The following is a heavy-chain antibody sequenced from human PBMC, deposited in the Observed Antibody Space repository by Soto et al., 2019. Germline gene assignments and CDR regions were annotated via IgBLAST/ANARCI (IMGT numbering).Heavy chain of an antibody. CDR2: INAGNGNT. V-gene: IGHV1-3*01. J-gene: IGHJ5*02. CDR3: ARDRRDFRSGYYKFSGWFDP. D-gene: IGHD3-3*01. CDR1: GYTFTSYA. Sequence: GASVKVSCKASGYTFTSYAMHWVRQAPGQRLEWMGWINAGNGNTKYSQKFQGRVTITRDTSASTAYMELSSLRSEDTAVYYCARDRRDFRSGYYKFSGWFDPWGQGTLVTV.